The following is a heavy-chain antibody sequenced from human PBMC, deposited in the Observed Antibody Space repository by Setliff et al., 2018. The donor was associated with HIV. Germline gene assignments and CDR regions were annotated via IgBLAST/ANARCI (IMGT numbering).Heavy chain of an antibody. CDR1: GFTFSNYA. J-gene: IGHJ4*02. V-gene: IGHV3-30-3*01. D-gene: IGHD3-22*01. Sequence: GGSLRLSCAASGFTFSNYAMHWVRQAPGKGLEWVAVISYDGSNKYYADSVKGRFTISRDNSKNTLYLQMNSLRVEDTAVYYCARETMFDSRGYLSHYFDYWGQGTPVTVSS. CDR3: ARETMFDSRGYLSHYFDY. CDR2: ISYDGSNK.